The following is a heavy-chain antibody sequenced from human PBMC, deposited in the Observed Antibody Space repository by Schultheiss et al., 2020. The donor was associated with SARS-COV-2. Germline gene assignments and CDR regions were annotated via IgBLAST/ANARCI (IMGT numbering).Heavy chain of an antibody. V-gene: IGHV4-59*12. CDR2: IYYSGST. CDR1: GGSISSYY. D-gene: IGHD3-10*01. Sequence: SETLSLTCTVSGGSISSYYWSWIRQPAGKGLEWIGHIYYSGSTNYNPSLKSRLTISVDTSKNQFSLKLSSVTAADTAVYYCAREPRTGGFGSGTGYMDVWGKGTTVTVSS. J-gene: IGHJ6*03. CDR3: AREPRTGGFGSGTGYMDV.